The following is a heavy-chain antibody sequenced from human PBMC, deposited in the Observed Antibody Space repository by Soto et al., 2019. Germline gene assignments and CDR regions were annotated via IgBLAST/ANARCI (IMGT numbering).Heavy chain of an antibody. CDR3: ARAGASATLHHSYNWLDT. Sequence: ASVKVSCKASGYTFTDYHIHWVRQAPGQGLEFMGWINANNGGAGSAQQFQGRVTVTRDTSITTVYMELSNLRSDDTAVYYCARAGASATLHHSYNWLDTWGQGTLVTVSS. CDR1: GYTFTDYH. J-gene: IGHJ5*02. V-gene: IGHV1-2*02. CDR2: INANNGGA. D-gene: IGHD2-15*01.